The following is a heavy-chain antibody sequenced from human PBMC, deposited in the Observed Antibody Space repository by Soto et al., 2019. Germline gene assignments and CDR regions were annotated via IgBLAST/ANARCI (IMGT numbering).Heavy chain of an antibody. CDR3: AMHHGGSSGWDNWFDP. Sequence: PSETLSLTCTVSGGSISSYYWSWIRQPPGKGLEWIGYIYYSGSANYNPSLKSRVTISVDTSKNQFSLTLSSVTAADMAVYYCAMHHGGSSGWDNWFDPRGRGPMFIFS. J-gene: IGHJ5*02. CDR2: IYYSGSA. D-gene: IGHD6-25*01. V-gene: IGHV4-59*01. CDR1: GGSISSYY.